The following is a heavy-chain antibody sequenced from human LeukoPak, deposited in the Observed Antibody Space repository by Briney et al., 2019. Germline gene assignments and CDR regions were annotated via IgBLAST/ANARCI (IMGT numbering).Heavy chain of an antibody. V-gene: IGHV4-39*01. CDR1: GVSISSSRYY. J-gene: IGHJ4*02. CDR3: ARHNRDGCPFDY. CDR2: IYYSESY. Sequence: PSETLSLTCTASGVSISSSRYYWGCIRQPPGKELESNGNIYYSESYYYNPSHNRRVIISVDAYNYQYSQKHSPVAAADTAVYYCARHNRDGCPFDYWGQGTLVTVSS. D-gene: IGHD5-24*01.